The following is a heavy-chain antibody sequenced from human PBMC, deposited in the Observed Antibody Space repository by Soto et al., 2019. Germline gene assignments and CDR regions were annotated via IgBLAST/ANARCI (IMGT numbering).Heavy chain of an antibody. J-gene: IGHJ4*02. CDR3: ARLDSGSSYDY. Sequence: EVQLLESGGGLVQPGGSLRLSCAASGFTFSSYAMNWVRQAPGKGLEGVSVISGRGGSTYNADSVKGRLTISRDNSKNTLYRQMNSMRAEDTAVYCSARLDSGSSYDYWGQGTLVTVSS. CDR2: ISGRGGST. CDR1: GFTFSSYA. D-gene: IGHD1-26*01. V-gene: IGHV3-23*01.